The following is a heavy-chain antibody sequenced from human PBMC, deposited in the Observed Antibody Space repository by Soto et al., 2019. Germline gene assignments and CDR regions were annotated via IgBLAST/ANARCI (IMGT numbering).Heavy chain of an antibody. CDR1: GGSISSSSYY. J-gene: IGHJ4*02. D-gene: IGHD5-12*01. CDR3: AREYSGYDFSDY. CDR2: IYYSGST. V-gene: IGHV4-39*02. Sequence: SETLSLTCTVSGGSISSSSYYWGWIRQPPGKGLEWIGSIYYSGSTYYNPSLKSRVTISVDTSKNQFSLKLSSVTAADTAVYYCAREYSGYDFSDYWGQGTLVTVSS.